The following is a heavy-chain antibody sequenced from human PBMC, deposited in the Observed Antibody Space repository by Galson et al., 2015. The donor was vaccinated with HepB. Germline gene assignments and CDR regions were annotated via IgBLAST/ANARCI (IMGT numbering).Heavy chain of an antibody. D-gene: IGHD2-8*02. CDR3: ARDLTVVVYDRYYYYYGMDV. CDR2: ISSSSSYI. Sequence: SLRLSCAASGFTFSRYSMNWVRQAPGKGLEWVSSISSSSSYIYYADSVKGRFTISRDNAKNSLYLQMNSLRAEDTAVYYCARDLTVVVYDRYYYYYGMDVWGQGTTVTVSS. V-gene: IGHV3-21*01. J-gene: IGHJ6*02. CDR1: GFTFSRYS.